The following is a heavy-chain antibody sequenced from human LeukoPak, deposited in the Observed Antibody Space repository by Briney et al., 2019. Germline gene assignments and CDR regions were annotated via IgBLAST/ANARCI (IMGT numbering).Heavy chain of an antibody. D-gene: IGHD2-2*01. V-gene: IGHV3-23*01. J-gene: IGHJ4*02. Sequence: PGGSLRLSCAASGFTFSNFAMSWVRQAPGKGLEWVSGVSGSGGNTYYADSVKGRFTISRDNAKNSLYLQMNSLRAEDTAVYYCARTNRGAAMYGYWGQGTLVTVSS. CDR1: GFTFSNFA. CDR3: ARTNRGAAMYGY. CDR2: VSGSGGNT.